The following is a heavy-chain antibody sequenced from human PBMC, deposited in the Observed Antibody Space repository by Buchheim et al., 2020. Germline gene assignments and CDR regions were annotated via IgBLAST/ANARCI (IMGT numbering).Heavy chain of an antibody. J-gene: IGHJ2*01. CDR1: GYTFTGYY. V-gene: IGHV1-2*04. CDR2: INPNSGGT. Sequence: QVQLVQSGAEVKKPGASVKVSCKASGYTFTGYYMHWVRQAPGQGLEWMGWINPNSGGTNYAQKFQGWVTMTRDTSISPAYMELSRLRSDDTAVYYCARDLWTGGDDRPRHWYFDLWGRGTL. CDR3: ARDLWTGGDDRPRHWYFDL. D-gene: IGHD2-21*02.